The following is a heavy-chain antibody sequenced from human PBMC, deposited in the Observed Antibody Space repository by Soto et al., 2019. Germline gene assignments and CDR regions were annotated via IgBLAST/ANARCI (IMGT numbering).Heavy chain of an antibody. CDR2: INPNSGGT. Sequence: ASVKVSCKASGGTFSSYAISWVRQAPGQGLEWMGWINPNSGGTNYAQKFQGWVTMTRDTSISTAYMELSRLRSDDTAVYYCARAQNYYDSSGYSTHLIKYYFDYWGQGTLVTVSS. J-gene: IGHJ4*02. V-gene: IGHV1-2*04. CDR1: GGTFSSYA. D-gene: IGHD3-22*01. CDR3: ARAQNYYDSSGYSTHLIKYYFDY.